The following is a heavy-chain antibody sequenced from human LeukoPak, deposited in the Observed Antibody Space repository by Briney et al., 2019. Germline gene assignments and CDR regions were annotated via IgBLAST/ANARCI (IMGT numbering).Heavy chain of an antibody. D-gene: IGHD3-10*01. V-gene: IGHV4-39*01. CDR1: GASISINNHY. CDR3: ARHDAGNWFDP. J-gene: IGHJ5*02. Sequence: SETLSLTCIVSGASISINNHYWGWIRQPPGKGLEWIGSIYYSGSTYYNPSLKSRVTISVDTSKNQFSLKLSSVTAADTAVYYCARHDAGNWFDPWGQGTLVTVSS. CDR2: IYYSGST.